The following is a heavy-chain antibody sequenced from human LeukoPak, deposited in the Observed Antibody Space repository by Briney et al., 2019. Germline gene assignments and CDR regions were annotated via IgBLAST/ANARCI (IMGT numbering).Heavy chain of an antibody. D-gene: IGHD2-2*02. CDR1: GYTFTNYD. CDR2: MNPNSGNT. J-gene: IGHJ5*02. CDR3: ARGRWTGYCSSTSCYSGLDP. V-gene: IGHV1-8*01. Sequence: ASVKVSCKASGYTFTNYDINWVRQATGQGLEWMGWMNPNSGNTGYAQKFQDRVTMTRNTSIRTAYMELSSLRSEDTAVYYCARGRWTGYCSSTSCYSGLDPWGQGTLVTVSS.